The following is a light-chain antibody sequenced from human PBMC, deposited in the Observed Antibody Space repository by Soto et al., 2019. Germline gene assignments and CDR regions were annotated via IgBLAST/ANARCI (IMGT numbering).Light chain of an antibody. V-gene: IGKV3-11*01. J-gene: IGKJ2*01. CDR2: DAS. CDR3: QQRSNWPP. CDR1: QSVSSY. Sequence: EIVLTQSPATLSLSPGERATLSCRASQSVSSYLAWYQQKPGQAPRLLIYDASNRATGIPARFSGSGSGTGFTLTISSLEPEDFAVYYCQQRSNWPPFGQGTKVDIK.